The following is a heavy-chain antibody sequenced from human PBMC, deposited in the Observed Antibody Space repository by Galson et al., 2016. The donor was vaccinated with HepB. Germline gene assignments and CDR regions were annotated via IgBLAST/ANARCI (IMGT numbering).Heavy chain of an antibody. V-gene: IGHV3-23*01. CDR1: GFPFSSYA. J-gene: IGHJ4*02. D-gene: IGHD1-1*01. Sequence: SLRLSCAASGFPFSSYAMSWVRQAPGKGLAWVSTISGAGTASYAYSVKGRFTISRDNSKNTLDLQMTSLKSEDTAVYYCTRAGQTNSWNGSQFDYWGQGNMVTGSS. CDR2: ISGAGTA. CDR3: TRAGQTNSWNGSQFDY.